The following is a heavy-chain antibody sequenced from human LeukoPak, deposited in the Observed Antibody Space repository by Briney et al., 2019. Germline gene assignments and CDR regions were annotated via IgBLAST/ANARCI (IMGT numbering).Heavy chain of an antibody. CDR2: IYYSVST. V-gene: IGHV4-59*01. Sequence: PSETLSLTCTVSGGSISSYYWSWIRQPPGKGLEWIGYIYYSVSTNYNPSLKSRVTISVDTSKNQFYLKLSSVTAADTAVYYCARGGSSSSPYYFDYWGQGTLVTVS. J-gene: IGHJ4*02. D-gene: IGHD6-6*01. CDR3: ARGGSSSSPYYFDY. CDR1: GGSISSYY.